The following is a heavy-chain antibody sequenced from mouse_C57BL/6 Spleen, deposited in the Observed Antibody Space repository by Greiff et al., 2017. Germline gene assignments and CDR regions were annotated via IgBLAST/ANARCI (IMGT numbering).Heavy chain of an antibody. CDR3: ARATGLYFDD. Sequence: VQLQQSGAELVKPGASVKISCNASGYAFSSYWMNWVKQRPGKGLSCIGQIYPGDGDTNSTGKFKGKATLTEDKSASTAYMQLSSLTSEDSAVYFCARATGLYFDDWGQGTTLTVAS. D-gene: IGHD3-3*01. V-gene: IGHV1-80*01. CDR1: GYAFSSYW. J-gene: IGHJ2*01. CDR2: IYPGDGDT.